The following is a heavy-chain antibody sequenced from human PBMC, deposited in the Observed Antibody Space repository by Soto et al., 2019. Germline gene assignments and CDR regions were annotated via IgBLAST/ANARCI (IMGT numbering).Heavy chain of an antibody. D-gene: IGHD3-10*01. CDR2: ISYDGSNK. J-gene: IGHJ6*02. CDR3: AKESQVVRPFLNYYYGMDV. V-gene: IGHV3-30*18. Sequence: QVQLVESGGGVVQPGRSLRLSCAASGFTFSSYGMHWVRQAPGKGLEWVAVISYDGSNKYYADSVKGRFTISRDNSKNTLYLQMNSLRAEDTAVYYCAKESQVVRPFLNYYYGMDVWGQGTTVTVSS. CDR1: GFTFSSYG.